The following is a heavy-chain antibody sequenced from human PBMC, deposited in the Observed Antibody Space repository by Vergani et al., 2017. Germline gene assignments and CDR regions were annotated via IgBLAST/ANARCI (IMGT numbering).Heavy chain of an antibody. D-gene: IGHD6-13*01. CDR3: ARMDRQQPPGG. CDR2: ISSSSSYT. Sequence: QVQLVESGGGLVKPGGSLRISCAASGFTFSDYYMSWIRQAPGKGLEWVSYISSSSSYTNYADPVKGRFSISRDNAKNSLYLKMNSLRVEDTAVYYCARMDRQQPPGGWGQGTLVTVSS. CDR1: GFTFSDYY. J-gene: IGHJ4*02. V-gene: IGHV3-11*06.